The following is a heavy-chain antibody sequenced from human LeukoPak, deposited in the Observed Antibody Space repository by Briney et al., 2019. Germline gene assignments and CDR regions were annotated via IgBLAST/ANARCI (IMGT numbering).Heavy chain of an antibody. V-gene: IGHV1-69*04. CDR2: IIPILGIA. J-gene: IGHJ6*02. CDR1: GGTFSSYA. D-gene: IGHD3-10*01. CDR3: ARGYRMVRGAIRYYYYGMDV. Sequence: GASVKVSCKASGGTFSSYAISWVRQAPGQGLEWMGRIIPILGIANYAQKLQGRVTMTTDTSTSTAYMELRSLRSDDTAVYYCARGYRMVRGAIRYYYYGMDVWGQGTTVTVSS.